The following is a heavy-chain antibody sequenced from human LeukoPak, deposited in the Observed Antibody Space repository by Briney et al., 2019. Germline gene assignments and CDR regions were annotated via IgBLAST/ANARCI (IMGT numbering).Heavy chain of an antibody. D-gene: IGHD4-17*01. CDR1: GFTFGSYT. J-gene: IGHJ3*02. Sequence: PGGSLRLSCAASGFTFGSYTMHWVRQAPGKGLEWVAVISYHGDTKYYADSVKGRFTISRDNSKNTLYLQMNSLRAEDTAVYYCAKDQYGEAFDIWGPGTMVTVSS. V-gene: IGHV3-30-3*01. CDR3: AKDQYGEAFDI. CDR2: ISYHGDTK.